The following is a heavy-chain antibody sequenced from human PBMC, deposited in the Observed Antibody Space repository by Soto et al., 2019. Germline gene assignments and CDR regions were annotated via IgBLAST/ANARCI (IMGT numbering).Heavy chain of an antibody. CDR3: ATWQYSGYDYANYYYYYYGMDV. D-gene: IGHD5-12*01. Sequence: ASVEVSCKASGGTFSSYAISWVRQAPGQGLEWMGGIIPIFGTANYAQKFQGRVTITADESASTAYMELSSLRSEDTAVYYCATWQYSGYDYANYYYYYYGMDVWGQGTTVTVSS. J-gene: IGHJ6*02. CDR2: IIPIFGTA. V-gene: IGHV1-69*13. CDR1: GGTFSSYA.